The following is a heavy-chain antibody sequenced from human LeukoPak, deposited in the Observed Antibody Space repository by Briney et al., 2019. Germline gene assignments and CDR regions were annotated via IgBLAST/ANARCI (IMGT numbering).Heavy chain of an antibody. CDR2: IYGSGST. D-gene: IGHD4-23*01. V-gene: IGHV3-53*01. CDR3: ARDTTVATGWFAFDI. Sequence: PGGSLRLSCVASGFTVSNNYMSWVRQAPGKGLEWVSFIYGSGSTYYTDSVKGRFTISRDNSKNMLYLQMNSLRAEDTAIYYCARDTTVATGWFAFDIWGQGTMVTVSS. CDR1: GFTVSNNY. J-gene: IGHJ3*02.